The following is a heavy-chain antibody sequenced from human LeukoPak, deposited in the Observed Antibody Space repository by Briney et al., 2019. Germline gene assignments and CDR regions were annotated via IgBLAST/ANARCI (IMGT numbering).Heavy chain of an antibody. CDR3: ARDGAVDILTGYGAFDI. D-gene: IGHD3-9*01. Sequence: SETLSLTCTVSGGSIRSDYWSWIRQSPGKGLEWIGYMHYSGSTNYNPSLKSRVTMSVDTSKNQFSLKLNSVTAADTAVYYCARDGAVDILTGYGAFDIWGQGTMVTVSS. CDR1: GGSIRSDY. V-gene: IGHV4-59*01. CDR2: MHYSGST. J-gene: IGHJ3*02.